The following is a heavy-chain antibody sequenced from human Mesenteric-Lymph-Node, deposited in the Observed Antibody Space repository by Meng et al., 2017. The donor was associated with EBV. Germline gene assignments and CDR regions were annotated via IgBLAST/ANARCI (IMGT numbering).Heavy chain of an antibody. Sequence: QLSVQESGPGLVRPSGTLALICTVSSDSISSTSYHWGWIRQPPGKGLEWIGSIYYSGTTYFNPSLESRVSISVDTSKKQFSLRLTSVTAADTAVYYCARQYGSSFDYWGQGTLVTVSS. V-gene: IGHV4-39*01. J-gene: IGHJ4*02. CDR3: ARQYGSSFDY. CDR1: SDSISSTSYH. CDR2: IYYSGTT. D-gene: IGHD3-10*01.